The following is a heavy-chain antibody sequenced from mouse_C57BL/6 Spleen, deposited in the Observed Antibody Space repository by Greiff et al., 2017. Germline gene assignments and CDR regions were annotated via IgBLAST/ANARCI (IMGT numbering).Heavy chain of an antibody. V-gene: IGHV5-9*01. CDR1: GFPFSSYT. D-gene: IGHD2-5*01. J-gene: IGHJ4*01. Sequence: DVMLVESGGGLVKPGGSLTLSCAASGFPFSSYTMSWVRQTPEKRLEWVATISGGGGNTYYPDSVKGRFTISSDNAKNTLYLQMSSLRSEDTALYYCARTSNYVHYYAMDYWGQGTSVTVSS. CDR2: ISGGGGNT. CDR3: ARTSNYVHYYAMDY.